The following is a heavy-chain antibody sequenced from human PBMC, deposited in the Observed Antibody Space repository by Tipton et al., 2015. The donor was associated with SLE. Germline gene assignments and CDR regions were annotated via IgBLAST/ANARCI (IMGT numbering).Heavy chain of an antibody. D-gene: IGHD2-8*01. V-gene: IGHV4-34*01. CDR2: INHSGST. CDR3: ARDCTTGVCYTTSFDY. J-gene: IGHJ4*02. Sequence: TLSLTCAVYGGSFSDYSWSWIRQPPGKGLEWIGEINHSGSTNYNPSLKSRVTISIDTSKNQFSLSLSSVTAADTAVYYCARDCTTGVCYTTSFDYWGQGPLVTVSP. CDR1: GGSFSDYS.